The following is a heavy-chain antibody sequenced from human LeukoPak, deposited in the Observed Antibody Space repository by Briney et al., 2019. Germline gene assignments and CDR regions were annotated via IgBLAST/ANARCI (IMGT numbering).Heavy chain of an antibody. CDR2: IIPIFGTA. V-gene: IGHV1-69*01. Sequence: SAKVSCKASGGTFSSYAISWVRQAPGQGLEWMGGIIPIFGTANYAQKFQGRVTITADESTSTAYMELSSLRSEDTAVYYCASSLVSQYYYYGMDVWGQGTTVTVSS. D-gene: IGHD6-13*01. CDR3: ASSLVSQYYYYGMDV. CDR1: GGTFSSYA. J-gene: IGHJ6*02.